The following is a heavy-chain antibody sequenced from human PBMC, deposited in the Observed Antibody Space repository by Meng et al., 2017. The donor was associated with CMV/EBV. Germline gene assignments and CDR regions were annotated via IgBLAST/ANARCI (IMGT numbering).Heavy chain of an antibody. J-gene: IGHJ4*02. CDR1: GGSVSRGRYY. CDR2: IYYSGST. CDR3: ARVVLGTGGFDY. V-gene: IGHV4-61*01. D-gene: IGHD7-27*01. Sequence: VPGGSVSRGRYYWSWIRQPPGKGLEWIGYIYYSGSTNYNPSLKSRVTISVDTSKNQFSPKLSSVTAADTAVYYCARVVLGTGGFDYWGQGTLVTVSS.